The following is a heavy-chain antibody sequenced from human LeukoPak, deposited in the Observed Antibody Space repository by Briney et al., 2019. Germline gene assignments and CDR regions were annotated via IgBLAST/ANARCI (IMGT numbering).Heavy chain of an antibody. Sequence: GGSLRLSCAASGFTVSSNYMSWVRQAPGKGLEWVSLIYSGGSTYYADSVKGRFTISRDNSKNTLYLQMNSLRAEDTAVYYCAREEVRVYDSSGYPNDYWGQGTLVTVSS. CDR3: AREEVRVYDSSGYPNDY. CDR2: IYSGGST. CDR1: GFTVSSNY. V-gene: IGHV3-53*01. J-gene: IGHJ4*02. D-gene: IGHD3-22*01.